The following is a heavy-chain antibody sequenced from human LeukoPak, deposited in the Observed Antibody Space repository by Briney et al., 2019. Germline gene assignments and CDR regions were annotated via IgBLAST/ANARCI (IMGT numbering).Heavy chain of an antibody. CDR2: IYYSGST. CDR3: ARLSSSWTNWFDP. V-gene: IGHV4-59*08. D-gene: IGHD6-13*01. J-gene: IGHJ5*02. Sequence: SETLSLTCTVSGGSINSYYWSWIRQPPGKGLEWIGYIYYSGSTNYNPSYNPSLKSRVTISVDTSKNQFSLKLSSVTAADTAVYYCARLSSSWTNWFDPWGQGTLATVSS. CDR1: GGSINSYY.